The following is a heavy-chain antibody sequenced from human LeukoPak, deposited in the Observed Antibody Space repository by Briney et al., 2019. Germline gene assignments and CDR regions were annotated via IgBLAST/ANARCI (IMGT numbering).Heavy chain of an antibody. Sequence: ASVKVSCKASGYTFTSYDINWVRQATGQGLEWMGWMNPNSGNTGYAQKFQGRVTMTRNTSISTAYMELSSLRAEDTAVYYCARDRATVTTAYDYWGQGTLVTVSS. V-gene: IGHV1-8*01. CDR2: MNPNSGNT. CDR1: GYTFTSYD. D-gene: IGHD4-17*01. J-gene: IGHJ4*02. CDR3: ARDRATVTTAYDY.